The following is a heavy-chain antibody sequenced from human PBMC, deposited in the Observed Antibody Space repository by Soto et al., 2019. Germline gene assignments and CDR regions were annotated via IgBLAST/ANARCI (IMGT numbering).Heavy chain of an antibody. CDR1: GYSLTDYY. D-gene: IGHD2-21*02. V-gene: IGHV1-2*02. CDR2: INPHSGST. Sequence: QVQVVHSGAEVKKPGASVKLSCKTSGYSLTDYYLHWVRQAPGQGLDWVGWINPHSGSTNFAQKFLGRVTMTRDTSISTAYMELFSLTSDDTAIYYCARAVYCGDDCYSYGMDVWGQGTTVTVSS. J-gene: IGHJ6*02. CDR3: ARAVYCGDDCYSYGMDV.